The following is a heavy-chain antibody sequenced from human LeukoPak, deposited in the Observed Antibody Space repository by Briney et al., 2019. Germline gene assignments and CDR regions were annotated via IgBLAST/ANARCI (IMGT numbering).Heavy chain of an antibody. CDR3: ARHGGLLEAAGY. D-gene: IGHD6-13*01. CDR2: IYPGDSDT. J-gene: IGHJ4*02. V-gene: IGHV5-51*01. Sequence: GESLKISFQGSGYRFTNYWIGWVRPMPGKGVEWMGIIYPGDSDTRYSPSFQGQVTISADKSITTAYLQWSSLKASDTAMYYCARHGGLLEAAGYWGRGTLVAVSS. CDR1: GYRFTNYW.